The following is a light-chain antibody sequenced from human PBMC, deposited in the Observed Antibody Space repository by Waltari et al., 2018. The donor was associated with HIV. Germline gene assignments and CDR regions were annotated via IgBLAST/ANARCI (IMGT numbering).Light chain of an antibody. CDR2: KTS. J-gene: IGKJ4*01. CDR1: QSLVRSDGDSY. CDR3: MQTTQFPLT. Sequence: DIVMTQTPLSSPVTLGQPASISCRSSQSLVRSDGDSYLSWLHQRPGQPPRVLIYKTSNRFSGVPDRFSGSGAGTDFTLTISRVEAEDVGIYYCMQTTQFPLTFGGGTKVEIE. V-gene: IGKV2-24*01.